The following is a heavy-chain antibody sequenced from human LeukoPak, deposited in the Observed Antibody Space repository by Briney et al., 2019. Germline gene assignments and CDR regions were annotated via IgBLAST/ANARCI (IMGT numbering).Heavy chain of an antibody. J-gene: IGHJ4*02. CDR2: IYSGGST. V-gene: IGHV3-53*01. Sequence: PGGSLRLSCAASGFTVSSNYMSWVRQAPGKGLEWVSVIYSGGSTYYADSVKGRFTISRDNSKNTLYLQMNSLRAEDTAVYYCARTYYDILTGPEIAYYFDYWGQGTLVTVSS. D-gene: IGHD3-9*01. CDR3: ARTYYDILTGPEIAYYFDY. CDR1: GFTVSSNY.